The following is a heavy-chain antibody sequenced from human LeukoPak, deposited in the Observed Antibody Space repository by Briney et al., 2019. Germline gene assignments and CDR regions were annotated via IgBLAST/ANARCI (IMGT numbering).Heavy chain of an antibody. Sequence: SVKVSCKASGGTFSSYAISWVRQAPGQGLEWMGGIIPIFGTASYARKFQGRVTITADESTSTAYMELSSLRSEDTAVYYCAREGYYGSGESDFDYWGQGTLVTVSS. J-gene: IGHJ4*02. V-gene: IGHV1-69*13. D-gene: IGHD3-10*01. CDR2: IIPIFGTA. CDR3: AREGYYGSGESDFDY. CDR1: GGTFSSYA.